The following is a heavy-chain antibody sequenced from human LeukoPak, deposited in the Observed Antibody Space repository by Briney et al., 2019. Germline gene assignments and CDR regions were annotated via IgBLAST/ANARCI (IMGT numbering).Heavy chain of an antibody. D-gene: IGHD1-26*01. CDR1: GGSISSYY. CDR2: IYTSGST. J-gene: IGHJ6*03. V-gene: IGHV4-4*07. Sequence: PSETLSLTCTVSGGSISSYYWSWIRQPAGKGLEWIGRIYTSGSTSYNPSLKSRVTMSVDTSKNQFSLKLSSVTAADTAVYYCAREKLVGANAPWLRMDVWGKGTTVTVSS. CDR3: AREKLVGANAPWLRMDV.